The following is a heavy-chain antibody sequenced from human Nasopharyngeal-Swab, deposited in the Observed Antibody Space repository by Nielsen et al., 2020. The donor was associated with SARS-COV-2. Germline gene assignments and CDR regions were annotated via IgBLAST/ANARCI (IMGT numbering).Heavy chain of an antibody. CDR2: IIPIFGTA. D-gene: IGHD3-10*01. CDR1: GGTFISYA. V-gene: IGHV1-69*13. CDR3: AGGGYYGSGSYFHYYYGMDV. J-gene: IGHJ6*02. Sequence: SVKASCKASGGTFISYAISWVRQAPGQGLEWMGGIIPIFGTANYAQKFQGRVTITADESTSTAYMELSSLRSEDTAVYYCAGGGYYGSGSYFHYYYGMDVWGQGTTVTVSS.